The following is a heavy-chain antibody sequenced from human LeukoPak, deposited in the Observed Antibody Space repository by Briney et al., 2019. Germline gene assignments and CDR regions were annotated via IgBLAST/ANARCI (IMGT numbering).Heavy chain of an antibody. J-gene: IGHJ4*02. D-gene: IGHD3-10*01. Sequence: GGSLRLSCAASGFTFSSYGMHWVRQAPGKGLEWVAFIRYDGSNRYYADSVKGRFTISRDNSKNTLYLQMNSLRAEDTAVYYCAKDSGVRGYYFDYWGQGTLVTVSS. CDR2: IRYDGSNR. CDR3: AKDSGVRGYYFDY. V-gene: IGHV3-30*02. CDR1: GFTFSSYG.